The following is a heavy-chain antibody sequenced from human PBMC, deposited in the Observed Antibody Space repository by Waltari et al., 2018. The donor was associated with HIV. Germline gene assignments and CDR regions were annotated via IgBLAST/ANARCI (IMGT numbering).Heavy chain of an antibody. CDR3: ARGVALVRGVKIRGHMDV. J-gene: IGHJ6*02. V-gene: IGHV1-18*01. CDR2: INNYDGQT. Sequence: VQLLQSGAEVRRPGASVRVSCTDSGYTFSAYAINWVGQAPGQGLEWMGWINNYDGQTNFAEKFQVRVTMTTGTSKSTASMELRSLRSDDTAVYFCARGVALVRGVKIRGHMDVWGQGTTVTVSS. D-gene: IGHD3-10*01. CDR1: GYTFSAYA.